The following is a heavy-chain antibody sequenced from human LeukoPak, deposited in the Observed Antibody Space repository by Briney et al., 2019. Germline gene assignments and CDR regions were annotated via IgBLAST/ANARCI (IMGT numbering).Heavy chain of an antibody. V-gene: IGHV4-38-2*01. CDR3: ARQYCSGGSCYIGY. D-gene: IGHD2-15*01. CDR1: GYSISSGYY. CDR2: IYHSGST. Sequence: SSETLSLTCAVSGYSISSGYYWGRIRQPPGKGLEGIGSIYHSGSTYYNPSLKSRVTISVDTSKNQFSLKLSSVTAADTAVYYCARQYCSGGSCYIGYWGQGTLVTVSS. J-gene: IGHJ4*02.